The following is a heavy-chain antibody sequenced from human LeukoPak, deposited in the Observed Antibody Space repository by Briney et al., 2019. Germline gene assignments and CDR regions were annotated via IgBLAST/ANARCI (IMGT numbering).Heavy chain of an antibody. CDR1: GGTFSSYA. J-gene: IGHJ6*02. CDR2: IIPIFGTA. Sequence: SVKVSCKASGGTFSSYAISWVRQAPGQGLEWMGGIIPIFGTANYAQKFQGRVTITADESTSTAYMELSSLRSEDTAVYYCARDPGYPNYYDSSGSPYYYYGMDVWGQGTTVTVSS. CDR3: ARDPGYPNYYDSSGSPYYYYGMDV. D-gene: IGHD3-22*01. V-gene: IGHV1-69*01.